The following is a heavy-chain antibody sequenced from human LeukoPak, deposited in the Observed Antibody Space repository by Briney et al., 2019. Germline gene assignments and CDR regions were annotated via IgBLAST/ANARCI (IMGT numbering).Heavy chain of an antibody. CDR2: ISGSGGST. D-gene: IGHD3-10*01. V-gene: IGHV3-23*01. CDR3: AKDPLPVRGVIPYNWFDS. CDR1: EFTFSSYA. Sequence: GGSLRLSCAASEFTFSSYAMSWVRQAPGKGLEWVSAISGSGGSTYYADSVKGRFTISRDNSKNTLYLQMNSLRAEDTAVYYCAKDPLPVRGVIPYNWFDSWGQGTLVTVSS. J-gene: IGHJ5*01.